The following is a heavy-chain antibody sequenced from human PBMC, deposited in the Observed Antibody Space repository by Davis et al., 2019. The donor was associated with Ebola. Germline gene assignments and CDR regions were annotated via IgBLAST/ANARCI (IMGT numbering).Heavy chain of an antibody. CDR3: ARAQFPTTSDH. J-gene: IGHJ4*02. CDR2: INPHNGNT. CDR1: GYTFTNYG. D-gene: IGHD1-1*01. Sequence: ASVQVSCKASGYTFTNYGITWVRQAPGQGLEWMGWINPHNGNTNYAQNVQGRVTMTTDTSTTTAYMEVGSLRSDDTAVYFCARAQFPTTSDHWGQGTLVTVSS. V-gene: IGHV1-18*04.